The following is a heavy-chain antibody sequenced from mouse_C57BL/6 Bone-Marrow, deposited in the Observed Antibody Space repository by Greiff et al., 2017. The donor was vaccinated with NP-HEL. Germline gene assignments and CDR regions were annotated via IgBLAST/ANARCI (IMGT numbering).Heavy chain of an antibody. CDR2: IHPNSGST. CDR1: GYTFTSYW. J-gene: IGHJ2*01. D-gene: IGHD2-4*01. Sequence: VQLQQPGAELVKPGASVKLSCKASGYTFTSYWMHWVKQRPGQGLEWIGMIHPNSGSTNYNEKFKSKATLTVDKSSSTAYMQLSSLTSEDSAVYYCARRYDYDGGDFDYWGQGTTLTVSS. CDR3: ARRYDYDGGDFDY. V-gene: IGHV1-64*01.